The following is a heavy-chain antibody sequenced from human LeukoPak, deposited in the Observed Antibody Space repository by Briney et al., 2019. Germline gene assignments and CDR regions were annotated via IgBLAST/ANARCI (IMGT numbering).Heavy chain of an antibody. CDR1: GYTFTSYD. D-gene: IGHD2-2*01. CDR2: MNPNSGNT. J-gene: IGHJ5*02. Sequence: ASVKVSCKASGYTFTSYDINWVRQATGQGLEWMGWMNPNSGNTGYAQKFQGRVTMTRNTSISTAYMELSSLRSEDTAVYYCARGCSSTSCYDSWFDPWGQGTLVTVSS. V-gene: IGHV1-8*01. CDR3: ARGCSSTSCYDSWFDP.